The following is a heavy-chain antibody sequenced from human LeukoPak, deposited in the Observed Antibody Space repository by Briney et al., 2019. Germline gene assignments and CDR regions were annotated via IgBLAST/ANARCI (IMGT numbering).Heavy chain of an antibody. Sequence: ASVTVSCKASGYTFTGYYMHWVRQAPGQGLEWMGWINPNSGGTNYAQKFQGRVTMTRDTSISTAYMELSRLRSDDTAVYYCARDLSYGGNSIYFDYWGQGTLVTVSS. D-gene: IGHD4-23*01. V-gene: IGHV1-2*02. CDR2: INPNSGGT. CDR1: GYTFTGYY. CDR3: ARDLSYGGNSIYFDY. J-gene: IGHJ4*02.